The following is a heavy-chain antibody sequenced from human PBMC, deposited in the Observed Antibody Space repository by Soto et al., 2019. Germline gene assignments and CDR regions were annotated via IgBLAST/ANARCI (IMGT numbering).Heavy chain of an antibody. Sequence: SETLSLTCAVSGYSITNGYYWGWIRQPPGMGLEWIGSIYHSGSTSYNPSLRSRVTISVVTSKNQFSLKLRSVTAADTATYYCAHSRFGSSSSSWYDYWGQGTLVTVSS. D-gene: IGHD6-13*01. V-gene: IGHV4-38-2*01. CDR2: IYHSGST. CDR3: AHSRFGSSSSSWYDY. J-gene: IGHJ4*02. CDR1: GYSITNGYY.